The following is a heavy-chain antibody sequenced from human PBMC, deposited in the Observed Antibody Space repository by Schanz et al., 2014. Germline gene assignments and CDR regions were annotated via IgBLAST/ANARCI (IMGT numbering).Heavy chain of an antibody. J-gene: IGHJ6*02. CDR2: IYSSGST. V-gene: IGHV3-53*04. D-gene: IGHD3-10*01. Sequence: AQVVESGGGVVQPGGSLRLSCAASGFTVSNSYIHWVRQAPGKGLEWVSTIYSSGSTYYADSVRGRFTISRDNSMNTVYLQMNSLRSDDAAVYYCARAQGVIRLYYGVDVWGQGTTVTVSS. CDR3: ARAQGVIRLYYGVDV. CDR1: GFTVSNSY.